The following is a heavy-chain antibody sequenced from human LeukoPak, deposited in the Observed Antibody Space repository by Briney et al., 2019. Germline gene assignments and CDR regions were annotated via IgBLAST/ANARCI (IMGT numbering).Heavy chain of an antibody. J-gene: IGHJ4*02. Sequence: GRSLRLSCAASGFTFSSYGMHWVRQAPGKGLEWVAVISYDGSNKYYADSVKDRFTISRDNSKNTLYLQMNSLRAEDTAVYYCAKDQESSGWDYWGQGTLVTVSS. D-gene: IGHD6-19*01. CDR1: GFTFSSYG. V-gene: IGHV3-30*18. CDR3: AKDQESSGWDY. CDR2: ISYDGSNK.